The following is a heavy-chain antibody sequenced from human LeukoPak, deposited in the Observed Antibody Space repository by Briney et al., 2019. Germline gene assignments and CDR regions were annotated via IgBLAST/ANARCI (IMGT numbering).Heavy chain of an antibody. CDR1: GGPFSGYY. J-gene: IGHJ4*02. CDR3: ASMARGTVTTLFDY. CDR2: INHSGST. V-gene: IGHV4-34*01. Sequence: SETLSLTCAVYGGPFSGYYWSWIRQPPGKGLEWIGEINHSGSTNYNPSLKSRVTISVDTSKNQFSLKLSSVTAADTAVYYCASMARGTVTTLFDYWGQGTLVTVSS. D-gene: IGHD4-4*01.